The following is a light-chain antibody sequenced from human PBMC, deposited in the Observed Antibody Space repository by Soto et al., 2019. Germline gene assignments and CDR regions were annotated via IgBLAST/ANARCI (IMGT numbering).Light chain of an antibody. CDR3: QSYDSSLSVV. CDR1: SSNIGAGYD. V-gene: IGLV1-40*01. CDR2: GNS. J-gene: IGLJ2*01. Sequence: QSVLTQPRSVSGAPGQRVTISSTGRSSNIGAGYDVHWYQQLPGTAPKLLIYGNSNRPSGVPDRFSGSKSGTSASLAITGLQAENEADYYCQSYDSSLSVVFGGGTKLTVL.